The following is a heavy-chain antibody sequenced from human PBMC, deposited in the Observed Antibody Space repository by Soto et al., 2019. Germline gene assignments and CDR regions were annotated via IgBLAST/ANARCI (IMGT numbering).Heavy chain of an antibody. CDR2: ISAYNGNT. V-gene: IGHV1-18*01. CDR1: GGTFSSYA. Sequence: GASVKVSCKASGGTFSSYAISWVRQAPGQGLEWMGWISAYNGNTNYAQKLQGRVTMTTDTSTSTAYMELRSLRSDDTAVYYCARGYYDSSGYYFDYWGQGALVTVSS. CDR3: ARGYYDSSGYYFDY. D-gene: IGHD3-22*01. J-gene: IGHJ4*02.